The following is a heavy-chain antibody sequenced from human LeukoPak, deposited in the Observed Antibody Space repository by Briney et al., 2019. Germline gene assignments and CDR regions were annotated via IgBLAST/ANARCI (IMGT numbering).Heavy chain of an antibody. V-gene: IGHV4-39*01. D-gene: IGHD6-13*01. CDR3: ARGPLDLYSSSWLLFDY. CDR2: IYYSGST. CDR1: GGSISSSSYY. J-gene: IGHJ4*02. Sequence: PSETLSLTCTVSGGSISSSSYYWGWIRQPPGKGLEWIGSIYYSGSTYYNPSLKSRVTISVDTSKNQFSLELSSVTAADTAVYYCARGPLDLYSSSWLLFDYWGQGTLVTVSS.